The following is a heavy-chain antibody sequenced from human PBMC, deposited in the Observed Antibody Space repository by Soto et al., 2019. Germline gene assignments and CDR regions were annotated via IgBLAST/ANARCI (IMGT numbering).Heavy chain of an antibody. CDR3: ARGGRIGAFDI. Sequence: SETLSLTCTVSGGSISSGDYYWSWIREPPGKGLEWIGYIYYSGSTYYNPSLKSRVTISVDTSKNQFSLKLSSVTAADTAVYYCARGGRIGAFDIWGQGTMVTVSS. CDR2: IYYSGST. V-gene: IGHV4-30-4*01. D-gene: IGHD2-15*01. CDR1: GGSISSGDYY. J-gene: IGHJ3*02.